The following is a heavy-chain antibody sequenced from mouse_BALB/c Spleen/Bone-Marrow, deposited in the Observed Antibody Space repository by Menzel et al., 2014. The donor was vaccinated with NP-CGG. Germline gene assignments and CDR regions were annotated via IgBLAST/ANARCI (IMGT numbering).Heavy chain of an antibody. Sequence: QVHVKQSGAELVRPGSSVKISCKASGYAFSAYWMNWVKQRPGQGLEWIGQIYPGDGDTNYNGEFKGKATLTADKSSSTAYMQLSSLTSEDSAVYFCTRSTATFDYWGQGTTLTVSS. D-gene: IGHD1-2*01. J-gene: IGHJ2*01. CDR1: GYAFSAYW. V-gene: IGHV1-80*01. CDR3: TRSTATFDY. CDR2: IYPGDGDT.